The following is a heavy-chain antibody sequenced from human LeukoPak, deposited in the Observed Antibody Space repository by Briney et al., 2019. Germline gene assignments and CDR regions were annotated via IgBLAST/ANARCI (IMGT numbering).Heavy chain of an antibody. CDR1: GFTFSSYA. CDR3: ARDHGSGSYLRG. CDR2: ISGSGGST. J-gene: IGHJ4*02. Sequence: GGSLRLSCAASGFTFSSYAMSWVRQAPGKGLEWVSAISGSGGSTYYADSVKGRFTISRDNSKNTLYLQMNSLRAEDTAVYYCARDHGSGSYLRGWGQGTLVTVSS. D-gene: IGHD3-10*01. V-gene: IGHV3-23*01.